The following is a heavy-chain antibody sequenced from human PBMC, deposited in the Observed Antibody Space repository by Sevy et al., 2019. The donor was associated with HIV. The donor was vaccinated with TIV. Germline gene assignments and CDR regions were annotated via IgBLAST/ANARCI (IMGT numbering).Heavy chain of an antibody. V-gene: IGHV3-11*06. J-gene: IGHJ3*01. D-gene: IGHD3-22*01. CDR3: ARDRVTMIGPNDAFDL. CDR1: GFTFSDYY. CDR2: ISGSGGYT. Sequence: GGSLRLSCAASGFTFSDYYMSWIRQAPGKGLEWVSYISGSGGYTKYADSVKGRFTISRDNAKDSLYLQMNSLRAEDMAVYYCARDRVTMIGPNDAFDLWGQGTMVTVSS.